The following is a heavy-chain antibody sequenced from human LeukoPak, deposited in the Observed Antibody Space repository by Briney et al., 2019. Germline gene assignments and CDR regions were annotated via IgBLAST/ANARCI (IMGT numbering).Heavy chain of an antibody. CDR2: IRYDGRNK. D-gene: IGHD3-22*01. Sequence: GGSLRLSCAASGFTFSSYGMNWVRQAPGKGLEWVAFIRYDGRNKYYADSVKGRFTISRDNSKNTLYLQMNSLRAEDTAVYYCAKADRRWATYYYDTSGYYYDYWGQGTLVTASS. CDR3: AKADRRWATYYYDTSGYYYDY. CDR1: GFTFSSYG. V-gene: IGHV3-30*02. J-gene: IGHJ4*02.